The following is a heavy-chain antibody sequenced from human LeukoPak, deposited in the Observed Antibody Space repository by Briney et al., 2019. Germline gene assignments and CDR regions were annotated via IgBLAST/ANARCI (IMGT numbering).Heavy chain of an antibody. J-gene: IGHJ4*02. CDR1: GFTFSSYS. Sequence: GGSLRLSCVASGFTFSSYSMNWVRQAPGKGLEWVSYISSSTSTIYYADSVKGRFTISRDNAQNSLYLHMSSLRDEDTAVYYCARGDGFHYFDYWGQGALVTVSS. CDR2: ISSSTSTI. V-gene: IGHV3-48*02. D-gene: IGHD5-24*01. CDR3: ARGDGFHYFDY.